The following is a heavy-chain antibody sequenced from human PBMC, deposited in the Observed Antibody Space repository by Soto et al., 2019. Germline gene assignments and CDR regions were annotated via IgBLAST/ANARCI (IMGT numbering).Heavy chain of an antibody. D-gene: IGHD4-17*01. J-gene: IGHJ4*02. CDR3: ARSPTVTTFSQGDY. CDR2: INAGNGNT. Sequence: ASVKVSCKASGYTFTHYAMHWVRQAPGQRLEWMGWINAGNGNTKYSQKFQGRVTITRDTSASIAYMELSSLRSEDTAVYYCARSPTVTTFSQGDYWGQGTLVTVSS. V-gene: IGHV1-3*01. CDR1: GYTFTHYA.